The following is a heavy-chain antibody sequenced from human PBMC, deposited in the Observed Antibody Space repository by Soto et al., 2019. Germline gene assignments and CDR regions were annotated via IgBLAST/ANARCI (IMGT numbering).Heavy chain of an antibody. J-gene: IGHJ6*02. D-gene: IGHD3-9*01. CDR3: ARETLGYYDILTGYSDEYYGMDV. V-gene: IGHV1-46*01. Sequence: ASGKVCCKASGYTFTSYDMHWVRQAPGQGLERMGIINPSGGSTSYAQKLQGRVTMTRDTSTSTVYMELSSLRSEDTAVYYCARETLGYYDILTGYSDEYYGMDVWGQ. CDR1: GYTFTSYD. CDR2: INPSGGST.